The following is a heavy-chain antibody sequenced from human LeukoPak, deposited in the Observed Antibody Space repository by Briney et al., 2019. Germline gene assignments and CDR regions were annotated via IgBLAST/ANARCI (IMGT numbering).Heavy chain of an antibody. CDR3: ARPSYYYFWSGYSAFDI. V-gene: IGHV1-18*01. Sequence: ASVKVSCKASGYTFTSYGISWVRQAPGQGLEWMGWISAYNGNTNYAQKLQGRVTMTTDTSTSTAYMELRSLRSDDTAVYYCARPSYYYFWSGYSAFDIWGQGTMVTVSS. D-gene: IGHD3-3*01. J-gene: IGHJ3*02. CDR2: ISAYNGNT. CDR1: GYTFTSYG.